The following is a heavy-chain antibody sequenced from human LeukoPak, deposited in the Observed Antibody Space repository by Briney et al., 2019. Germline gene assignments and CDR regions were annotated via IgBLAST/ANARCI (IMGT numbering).Heavy chain of an antibody. CDR2: IIPIFGTA. V-gene: IGHV1-69*05. Sequence: SVKVCCKASGGTFSSYAISWVRQAPGQGLEWMGGIIPIFGTANYAQKFQGRVTITTDESTSTAYMELSSLRSEDTAVYYCARVSDCSSTSCPPTYWGQGTLVTVSS. CDR3: ARVSDCSSTSCPPTY. D-gene: IGHD2-2*01. CDR1: GGTFSSYA. J-gene: IGHJ4*02.